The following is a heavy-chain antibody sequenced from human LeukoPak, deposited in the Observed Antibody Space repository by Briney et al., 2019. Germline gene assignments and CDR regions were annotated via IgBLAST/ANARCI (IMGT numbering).Heavy chain of an antibody. CDR2: IYYSGST. CDR3: ARARVVTATFDY. CDR1: GGSISSYY. D-gene: IGHD2-21*02. Sequence: SETLSLTCTVSGGSISSYYWIWIRQPPGKGLEWIGYIYYSGSTNYNPSLKSRVTISVDTSKNQFSLKLSSVTAADTAVYYCARARVVTATFDYWGQGTLVTVSS. V-gene: IGHV4-59*01. J-gene: IGHJ4*02.